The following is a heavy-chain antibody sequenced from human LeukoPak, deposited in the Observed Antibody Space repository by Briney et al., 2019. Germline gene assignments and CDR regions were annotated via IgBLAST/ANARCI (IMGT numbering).Heavy chain of an antibody. J-gene: IGHJ4*02. CDR1: GYTFTSYY. D-gene: IGHD6-13*01. Sequence: ASVKVSCKASGYTFTSYYMHWVRQAPGQGLEWMGIINPSGGSTSYAQKFQGRVTMTRDMSTSTVYMELSSLRSEDTAVYYCARVRYSSSSSYYFDYWGQGTLVTVFS. V-gene: IGHV1-46*01. CDR3: ARVRYSSSSSYYFDY. CDR2: INPSGGST.